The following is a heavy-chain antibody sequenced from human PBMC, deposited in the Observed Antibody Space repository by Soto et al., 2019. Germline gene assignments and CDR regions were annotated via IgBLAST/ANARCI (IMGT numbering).Heavy chain of an antibody. Sequence: EVQLLESGGGLVQPGGALRLSCAASGFTFSSHAMSWVRQAPGKGVEWISSISAGSEGAYYADSVKGRYTISRDNSNNTLYLQMNSLSAEDTAVYYCARDLWGYLHWGPGTLVTVSS. D-gene: IGHD2-21*01. V-gene: IGHV3-23*01. J-gene: IGHJ4*02. CDR1: GFTFSSHA. CDR3: ARDLWGYLH. CDR2: ISAGSEGA.